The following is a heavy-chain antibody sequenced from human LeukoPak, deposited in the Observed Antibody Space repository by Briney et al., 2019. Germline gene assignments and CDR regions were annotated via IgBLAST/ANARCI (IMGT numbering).Heavy chain of an antibody. J-gene: IGHJ4*02. V-gene: IGHV1-18*01. CDR1: GYTFTSYG. D-gene: IGHD5-12*01. CDR2: ISAYNGNT. CDR3: AGDLRYSGYDQWAYFDY. Sequence: ASVKVSCKASGYTFTSYGISWVRQAPGQGLEWMGWISAYNGNTNYAQKLQGRVTMTTDTSTSTAYMELRSLRSDDTAVYCCAGDLRYSGYDQWAYFDYWGQGTLVTVSS.